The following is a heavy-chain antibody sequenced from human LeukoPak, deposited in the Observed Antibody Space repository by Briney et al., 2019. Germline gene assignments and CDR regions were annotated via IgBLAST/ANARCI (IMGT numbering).Heavy chain of an antibody. CDR1: GGSISSGDYY. Sequence: SETLSLTCTASGGSISSGDYYWSWIRQPPGKGLEWIGYIYYSGSTYYNPSLKSRVTISVDTSKNQFSLKLSSVTAADTAVYYCARQIVVVTAIPHDAFDIWGQGTMVTVSS. CDR3: ARQIVVVTAIPHDAFDI. V-gene: IGHV4-30-4*01. D-gene: IGHD2-21*02. J-gene: IGHJ3*02. CDR2: IYYSGST.